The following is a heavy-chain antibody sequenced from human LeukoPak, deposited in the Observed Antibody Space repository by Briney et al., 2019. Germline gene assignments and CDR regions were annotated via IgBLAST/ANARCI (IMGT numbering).Heavy chain of an antibody. J-gene: IGHJ4*02. CDR2: ISAYNGNT. CDR3: AKGTPVPGTSRKFDY. Sequence: ASVKVSCKASGYTFTSYGISWVRQAPGQGLEWMGWISAYNGNTNYAQKLQGRVTMTTDTSTSTAYMELRSLRSDDTAVYYCAKGTPVPGTSRKFDYWGRGTLVTVSS. CDR1: GYTFTSYG. V-gene: IGHV1-18*01. D-gene: IGHD6-19*01.